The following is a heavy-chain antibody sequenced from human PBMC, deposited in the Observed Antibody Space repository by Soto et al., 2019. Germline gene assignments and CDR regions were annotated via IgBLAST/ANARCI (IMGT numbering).Heavy chain of an antibody. CDR2: IYWHDDK. CDR1: GFSLSTTGVG. CDR3: AHRGGATVGLYYFDY. D-gene: IGHD3-16*01. V-gene: IGHV2-5*01. Sequence: SGPTLVNPTQTLTLTCTFSGFSLSTTGVGVSWIRQPPGKALEWLALIYWHDDKRYSPSLKSRLTITRDTSKNQVVLTTTNMDPVDTATYYCAHRGGATVGLYYFDYWGQGALVTVSS. J-gene: IGHJ4*02.